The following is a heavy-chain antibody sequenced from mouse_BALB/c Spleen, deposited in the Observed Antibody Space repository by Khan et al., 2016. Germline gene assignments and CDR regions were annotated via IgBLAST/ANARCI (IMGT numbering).Heavy chain of an antibody. D-gene: IGHD2-14*01. V-gene: IGHV1S56*01. CDR2: IFPGNVNT. CDR3: AIHSRYSWFVY. CDR1: GYTFTNYY. J-gene: IGHJ3*01. Sequence: QVQLQQSGPELVKPGTSVRISCKAAGYTFTNYYIYWLKQGPGQGLEWVGWIFPGNVNTKFNETLKGKATLTVDKSSTTVYMNLSSLTSEDSAVYICAIHSRYSWFVYWGQGTLVTVSS.